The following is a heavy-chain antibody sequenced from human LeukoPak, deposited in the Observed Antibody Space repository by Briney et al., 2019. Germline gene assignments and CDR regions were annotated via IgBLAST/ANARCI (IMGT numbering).Heavy chain of an antibody. V-gene: IGHV3-23*01. J-gene: IGHJ4*02. CDR3: AKDQRGPLFDY. CDR2: ISGSGGST. Sequence: GASLRLSCAASGFTFSSYAMSWVRQAPGKGLEWVSGISGSGGSTYYADSVEGRFTISRDNSKNTLYLQMNSLRAEDTAVYYCAKDQRGPLFDYWGQGTLVTVSS. D-gene: IGHD6-25*01. CDR1: GFTFSSYA.